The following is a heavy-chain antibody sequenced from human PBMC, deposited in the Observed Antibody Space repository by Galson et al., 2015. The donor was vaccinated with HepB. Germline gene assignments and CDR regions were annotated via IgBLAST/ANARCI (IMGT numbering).Heavy chain of an antibody. CDR1: GFTFSSYA. CDR2: ISGSGGST. D-gene: IGHD2-2*01. V-gene: IGHV3-23*01. CDR3: AKDESATSKQCTSRYSWNWFDP. Sequence: SLRLSCAASGFTFSSYAMSWVRQAPGKGLEWVSAISGSGGSTYYADSVKGRFTISRDSSKNTLYLQMNSLRAEDTAVYYCAKDESATSKQCTSRYSWNWFDPWGQGTLVTVSS. J-gene: IGHJ5*02.